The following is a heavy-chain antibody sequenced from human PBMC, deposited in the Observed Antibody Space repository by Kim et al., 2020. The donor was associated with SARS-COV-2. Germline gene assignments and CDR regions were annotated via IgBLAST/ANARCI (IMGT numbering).Heavy chain of an antibody. Sequence: ASVKVSCKASGYTFTSYGISWVRQAPGQGLEWMGWISAYNGNTNYAQKLQGRVTMTTDTSTSTAYMELRSLRSDDTAVYYCARTPRPWEQIYSSGETAWFDPWGQGTLVTVSS. D-gene: IGHD3-22*01. CDR3: ARTPRPWEQIYSSGETAWFDP. V-gene: IGHV1-18*04. CDR1: GYTFTSYG. CDR2: ISAYNGNT. J-gene: IGHJ5*02.